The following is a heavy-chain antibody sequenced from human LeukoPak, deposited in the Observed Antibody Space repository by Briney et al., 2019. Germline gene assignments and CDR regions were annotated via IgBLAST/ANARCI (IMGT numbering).Heavy chain of an antibody. J-gene: IGHJ4*02. CDR1: GGSISSGGYY. V-gene: IGHV4-31*03. Sequence: SETLSLTCTVSGGSISSGGYYWSWIRQHPGKGLEWIGYIYYSGSTYYNPSLKSRITISVDTSKNQFSLKLSSVTAADTAVYYCARDRYYYGSGSSNWGQGTLVTVSS. CDR2: IYYSGST. CDR3: ARDRYYYGSGSSN. D-gene: IGHD3-10*01.